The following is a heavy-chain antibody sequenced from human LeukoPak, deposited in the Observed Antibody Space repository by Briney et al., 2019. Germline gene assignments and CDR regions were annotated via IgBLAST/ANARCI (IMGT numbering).Heavy chain of an antibody. CDR3: ASSGYDPYYYYGMDV. D-gene: IGHD5-12*01. CDR2: IYYSGST. V-gene: IGHV4-59*01. CDR1: GGSISSYY. Sequence: SETPSLTCTVSGGSISSYYWSWLRQPPGKGLEGVGYIYYSGSTNYNRSLKSRVTISVDTSKNQFSLKLSSVTAADTAVYYCASSGYDPYYYYGMDVWGQGTTVTVSS. J-gene: IGHJ6*02.